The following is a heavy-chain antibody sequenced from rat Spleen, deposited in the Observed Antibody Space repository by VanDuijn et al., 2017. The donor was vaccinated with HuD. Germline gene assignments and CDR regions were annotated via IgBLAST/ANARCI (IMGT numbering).Heavy chain of an antibody. CDR3: ARSHGYTSGFDY. Sequence: QVQLKESGPGLVQPSQTLSLTCTVSGFSLTSNSVSWVRQPPGEGLEWIAAISSGGNTYYNSALKSRLSISRDTSKSQVFLKMNSLQTEDTATYYCARSHGYTSGFDYWGQGVMVTVSS. CDR1: GFSLTSNS. J-gene: IGHJ2*01. CDR2: ISSGGNT. D-gene: IGHD1-4*01. V-gene: IGHV2S8*01.